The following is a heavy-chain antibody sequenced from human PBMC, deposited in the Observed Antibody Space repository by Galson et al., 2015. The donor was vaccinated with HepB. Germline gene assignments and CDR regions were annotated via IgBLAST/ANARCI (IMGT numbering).Heavy chain of an antibody. CDR1: GFTFSDYN. Sequence: SLRLSCAASGFTFSDYNMAWIRQAPGKGLQWVSYVSSGDNTVYYGDSVRGRFSISRDNAQNSLYLQMSGLTAEDSAVYFCARSSWIYYYAVTLWGQGTTVTVSS. J-gene: IGHJ6*02. CDR2: VSSGDNTV. V-gene: IGHV3-11*01. CDR3: ARSSWIYYYAVTL. D-gene: IGHD6-13*01.